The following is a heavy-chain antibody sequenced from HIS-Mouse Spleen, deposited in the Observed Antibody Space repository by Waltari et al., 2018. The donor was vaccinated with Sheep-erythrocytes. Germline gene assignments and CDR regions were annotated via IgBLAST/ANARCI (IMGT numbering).Heavy chain of an antibody. D-gene: IGHD6-13*01. Sequence: QVQLVESGGGVVQPGRSLSLSCAASGFTFSSYGMHWVRQAPGKGLEWVAVISYDGSNKYYADSVKGRFTISRDNSKNTLYLQMNSLRAEDTAVYYCAKAYSSSWYLFDYWGQGTLVTVSS. CDR3: AKAYSSSWYLFDY. CDR2: ISYDGSNK. CDR1: GFTFSSYG. J-gene: IGHJ4*02. V-gene: IGHV3-30*18.